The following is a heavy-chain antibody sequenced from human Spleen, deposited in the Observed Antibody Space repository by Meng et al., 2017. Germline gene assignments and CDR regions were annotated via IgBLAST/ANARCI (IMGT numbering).Heavy chain of an antibody. D-gene: IGHD3-22*01. J-gene: IGHJ3*02. CDR3: ARDPYENSGHYYFGAFDI. V-gene: IGHV3-7*01. CDR1: GFTVSSNY. CDR2: IKPDGSEG. Sequence: GESLKIPRAAPGFTVSSNYMSWVRQAPGKGLGWVGNIKPDGSEGYYLDSVKGRFTISKDNAKNSLYLQMIRLRAEDTAVYYFARDPYENSGHYYFGAFDIWGQGTVVTVSS.